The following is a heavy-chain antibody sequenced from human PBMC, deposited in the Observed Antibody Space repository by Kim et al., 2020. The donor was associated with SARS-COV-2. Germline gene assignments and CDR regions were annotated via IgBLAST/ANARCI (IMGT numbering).Heavy chain of an antibody. J-gene: IGHJ3*02. D-gene: IGHD3-3*01. CDR1: GYTFTSYA. V-gene: IGHV1-3*01. CDR3: ARECFWRQGYGWGNDAFDI. CDR2: INAGNGNT. Sequence: ASVKVSCKASGYTFTSYAMHWVRQAPGQRLEWMGWINAGNGNTKYSQKFQGRVTITRDTSASTAYMELSSLRSEDTAVYYCARECFWRQGYGWGNDAFDIWGQGTMVTVSS.